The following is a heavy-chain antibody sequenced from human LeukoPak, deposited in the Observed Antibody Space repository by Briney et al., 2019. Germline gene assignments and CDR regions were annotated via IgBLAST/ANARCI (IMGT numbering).Heavy chain of an antibody. D-gene: IGHD6-13*01. J-gene: IGHJ4*02. CDR3: PREYTSTWFPCDD. Sequence: PGGSLRLSCAASGFTFSNYAMNWVRQTPGKGLEWVSSISVTSGSAFYADSVKGRFTVSRDNSKDTLYLQMNSLRAEDTAVYYCPREYTSTWFPCDDWGQGTLVTVSS. V-gene: IGHV3-23*01. CDR1: GFTFSNYA. CDR2: ISVTSGSA.